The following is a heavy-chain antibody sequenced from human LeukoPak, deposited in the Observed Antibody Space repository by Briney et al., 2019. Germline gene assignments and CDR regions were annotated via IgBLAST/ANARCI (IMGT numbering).Heavy chain of an antibody. CDR1: GFTFGDYA. Sequence: PGGSLRLSCTASGFTFGDYAMSWVRQAPGKGLEWVGFIRSKAYGGTTEYAASVKGRFTISRDDSKSIAYLQMNSLKTEDTAVYFCTRDQENCYDSSGYHYFDYWGQGTLVTVSS. J-gene: IGHJ4*02. CDR2: IRSKAYGGTT. CDR3: TRDQENCYDSSGYHYFDY. D-gene: IGHD3-22*01. V-gene: IGHV3-49*04.